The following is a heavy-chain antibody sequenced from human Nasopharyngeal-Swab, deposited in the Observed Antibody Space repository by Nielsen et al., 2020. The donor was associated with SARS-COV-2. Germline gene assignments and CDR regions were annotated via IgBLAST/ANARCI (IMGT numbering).Heavy chain of an antibody. CDR2: INHNERT. J-gene: IGHJ6*02. V-gene: IGHV4-34*01. D-gene: IGHD5-24*01. Sequence: GSLRLSCPVSGGSFNGFYWNWIRQPPGKGLEWIGEINHNERTNYNPSLKSRVTMSVDTSTNQVSLKLNSLTATDTAVYYCARAGRVGDAYTGLDVWGQGTTVTVSS. CDR1: GGSFNGFY. CDR3: ARAGRVGDAYTGLDV.